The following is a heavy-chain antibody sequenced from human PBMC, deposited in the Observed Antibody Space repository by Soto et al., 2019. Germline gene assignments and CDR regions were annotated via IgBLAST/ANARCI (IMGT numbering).Heavy chain of an antibody. Sequence: VQLVESGGGLVQPGGSLRLSCAASGFTFSSYWMYWVRQAPGKGLVWVSRIYTDGSNTSYADSVKGRFTISRDNAKNMLYLQMSSLRAEDTGVYFCARDQARAWSFQFDLWGQGTLVTVSS. CDR2: IYTDGSNT. V-gene: IGHV3-74*01. CDR3: ARDQARAWSFQFDL. CDR1: GFTFSSYW. J-gene: IGHJ4*02. D-gene: IGHD6-6*01.